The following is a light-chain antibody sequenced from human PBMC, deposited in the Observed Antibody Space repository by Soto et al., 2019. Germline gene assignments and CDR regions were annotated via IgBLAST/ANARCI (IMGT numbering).Light chain of an antibody. CDR1: QSISSW. CDR3: QQYHRYSRT. V-gene: IGKV1-5*03. CDR2: KAS. Sequence: DIQMTQSPSTLSASVGDRVTITCRASQSISSWLAWYRQKPGKAPKLLIYKASSLESGVPSRFSGSGSGTEFTLTISSLQPDDLATYYCQQYHRYSRTFGQGTKVDI. J-gene: IGKJ1*01.